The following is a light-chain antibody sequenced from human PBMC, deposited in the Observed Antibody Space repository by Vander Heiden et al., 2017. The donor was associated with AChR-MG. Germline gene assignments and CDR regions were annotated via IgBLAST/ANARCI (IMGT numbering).Light chain of an antibody. V-gene: IGLV4-69*01. Sequence: QLVLTQSPSASASLGASVNLTCTLTSGHSSYAIAWHQQQPEKGLRYLMKLNNDGGHSKGDGIPDRFSGSGSGAERNLTISSLQSEDEADYYCQTWDIGLWVFGGGTKLTGL. CDR1: SGHSSYA. J-gene: IGLJ3*02. CDR3: QTWDIGLWV. CDR2: LNNDGGH.